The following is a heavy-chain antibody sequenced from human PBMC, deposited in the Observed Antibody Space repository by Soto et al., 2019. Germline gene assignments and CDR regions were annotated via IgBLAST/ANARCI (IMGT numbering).Heavy chain of an antibody. Sequence: GGSLRLSCAASGFTFSSYAMSWVRQAPGKGLEWVSAISGSGGSTYYADSGKGRFTISRDNSKNTLYLQMNSLRAEDTAVYYCAKDSIVATLESLFDDWGQGTLVTVSS. CDR2: ISGSGGST. V-gene: IGHV3-23*01. J-gene: IGHJ4*02. D-gene: IGHD5-12*01. CDR1: GFTFSSYA. CDR3: AKDSIVATLESLFDD.